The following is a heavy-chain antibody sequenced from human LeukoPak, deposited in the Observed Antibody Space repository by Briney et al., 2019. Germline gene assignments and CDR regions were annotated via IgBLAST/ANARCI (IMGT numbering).Heavy chain of an antibody. CDR2: INPNSGGT. CDR1: GYTFTGYY. D-gene: IGHD5-24*01. J-gene: IGHJ4*02. CDR3: ARGERDPPEPWVDY. V-gene: IGHV1-2*02. Sequence: GASVKVFCKASGYTFTGYYMHWGRHPHGQGLEWMGWINPNSGGTNYAQKFQGRVTMTRDTSISTAYMELSRLRSDDTAVYYCARGERDPPEPWVDYWGQGTLVTVSS.